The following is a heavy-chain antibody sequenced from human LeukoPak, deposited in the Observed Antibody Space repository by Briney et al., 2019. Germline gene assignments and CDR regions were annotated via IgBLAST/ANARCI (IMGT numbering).Heavy chain of an antibody. CDR2: ISSSSRTI. D-gene: IGHD1-1*01. V-gene: IGHV3-48*01. J-gene: IGHJ4*02. CDR3: AREGTMQDKSIDY. Sequence: GGSLRHSCAASGFTFSSYSMNWVRQAPGKGLQWVSYISSSSRTIYYADSVKGRFTISRDNAKNSLYLQMNSLRAEDTAVYYCAREGTMQDKSIDYWGQGTLVTVSS. CDR1: GFTFSSYS.